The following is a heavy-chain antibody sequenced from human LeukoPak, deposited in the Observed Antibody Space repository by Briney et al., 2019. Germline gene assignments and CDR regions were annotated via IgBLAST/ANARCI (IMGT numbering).Heavy chain of an antibody. Sequence: SVKVSCKASGGTFSSYAISWVRQAPGLGLEWMGGIIPIFGTANYAQKFQGRVTITADESTSTAYMELSSLRSEDTAVYYCARRDSPARAFDIWGQGTMVTVSS. V-gene: IGHV1-69*01. CDR2: IIPIFGTA. CDR1: GGTFSSYA. D-gene: IGHD3-22*01. J-gene: IGHJ3*02. CDR3: ARRDSPARAFDI.